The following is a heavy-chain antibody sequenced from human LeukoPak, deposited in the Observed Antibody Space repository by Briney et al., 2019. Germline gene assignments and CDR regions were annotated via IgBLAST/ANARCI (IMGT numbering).Heavy chain of an antibody. CDR1: GYTFTDYY. V-gene: IGHV1-2*02. CDR3: ARLLQLAEDC. J-gene: IGHJ4*02. Sequence: ASVKVSCKASGYTFTDYYMYWVRQAPGQGLEWMGWIDPNSGGTNYAQKFQGRVTMTRDTSISTAYMELRRLRSDDTAVYYCARLLQLAEDCWGQGTLVTVSS. D-gene: IGHD6-13*01. CDR2: IDPNSGGT.